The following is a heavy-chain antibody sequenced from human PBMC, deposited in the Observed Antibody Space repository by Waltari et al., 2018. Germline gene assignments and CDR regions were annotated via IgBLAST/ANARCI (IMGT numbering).Heavy chain of an antibody. Sequence: EVQLVESGGGLVQPGGSLGLSCAASGFTFSSSWMHWVRQVPGKGLVWVSRIHSDGGSTSYADSVKGRFIISRDNAKNTLYLQMNSLRAEDTAVYYCARGASTRGDYWGQGTLVTVSS. J-gene: IGHJ4*02. V-gene: IGHV3-74*01. CDR2: IHSDGGST. CDR3: ARGASTRGDY. D-gene: IGHD2-2*01. CDR1: GFTFSSSW.